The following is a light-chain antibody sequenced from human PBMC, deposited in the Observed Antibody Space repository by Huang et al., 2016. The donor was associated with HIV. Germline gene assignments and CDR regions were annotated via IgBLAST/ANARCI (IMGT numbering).Light chain of an antibody. CDR1: QSVSRN. CDR2: GTS. J-gene: IGKJ2*01. V-gene: IGKV3-15*01. Sequence: EIVMTQSPATLSVSPGERATLSCSASQSVSRNLAWHQQKPGQAPRLLIYGTSTRATGIPARFSGSGSGTEFTLTISSLQSEDFAVYYCQQYNNWPYTFGQGTKLEIK. CDR3: QQYNNWPYT.